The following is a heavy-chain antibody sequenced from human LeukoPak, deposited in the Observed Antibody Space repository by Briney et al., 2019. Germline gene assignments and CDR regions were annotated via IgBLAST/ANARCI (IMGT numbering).Heavy chain of an antibody. V-gene: IGHV1-24*01. CDR2: FDPEDGET. J-gene: IGHJ4*02. CDR1: GYTLTELS. D-gene: IGHD6-19*01. Sequence: GASVKVSCKVSGYTLTELSMHWVRQAPGKGLEWMGGFDPEDGETIYAQKFQGRVTMTEDTSTDTAYMELSSPRSEDTAVYYCATVVGVAPTFDYWGQGTLVTVSS. CDR3: ATVVGVAPTFDY.